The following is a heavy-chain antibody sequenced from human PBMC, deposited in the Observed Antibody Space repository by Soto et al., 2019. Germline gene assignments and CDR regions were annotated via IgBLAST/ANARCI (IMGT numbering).Heavy chain of an antibody. Sequence: EVQLVESGGGLVQPGGSLRLSCAASGFTFSTYWMHWVGQAPGKGLVWVSRINNDGSSTSYADSVKGRFTISRDNAKNTLYLQMNSLRAEDTAVYYCVREGGALYWVQGTLVTVYS. CDR3: VREGGALY. CDR2: INNDGSST. J-gene: IGHJ4*02. V-gene: IGHV3-74*01. CDR1: GFTFSTYW. D-gene: IGHD1-26*01.